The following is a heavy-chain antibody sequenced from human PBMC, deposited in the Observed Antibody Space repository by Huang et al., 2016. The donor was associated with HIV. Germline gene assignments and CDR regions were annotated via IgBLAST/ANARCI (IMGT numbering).Heavy chain of an antibody. CDR3: ARQGHSSSWGALGY. D-gene: IGHD6-13*01. CDR1: GGSISSYC. V-gene: IGHV4-4*07. CDR2: IYTSGRT. J-gene: IGHJ4*02. Sequence: QVQLQESGSGLVKPSATLSLTCIVSGGSISSYCWSWIRQPAGKGLEWIGRIYTSGRTNYCPSLKSRVTMSVDTSKNQFSLKLSSVTAADTAVYYCARQGHSSSWGALGYWGQGTLVTVSS.